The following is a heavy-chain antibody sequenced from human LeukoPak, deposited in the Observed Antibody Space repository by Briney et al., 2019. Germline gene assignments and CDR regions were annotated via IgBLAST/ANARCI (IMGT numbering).Heavy chain of an antibody. CDR2: ISSNGGST. V-gene: IGHV3-64*01. J-gene: IGHJ6*02. Sequence: GGSLRLSCAASGFTFSSYAMHWVRQAPGKGLEYVSAISSNGGSTYYANSVKGRFTISRDNSKNTLYLKMGSLRAEDMAVYYCARVSEYYYGSGSNYYYYGMDVWGQGTTVTVSS. CDR3: ARVSEYYYGSGSNYYYYGMDV. D-gene: IGHD3-10*01. CDR1: GFTFSSYA.